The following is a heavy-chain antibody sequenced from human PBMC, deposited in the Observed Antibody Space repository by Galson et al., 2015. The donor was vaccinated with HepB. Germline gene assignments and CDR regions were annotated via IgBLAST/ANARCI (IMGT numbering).Heavy chain of an antibody. J-gene: IGHJ4*02. V-gene: IGHV3-74*01. D-gene: IGHD1-26*01. CDR3: ARASGGSYSYDS. Sequence: SLRLSCAASGFTFRTYWMHWVRQAPGKGLVWVSRINSDGGSTIYADSVKGRFTISRDNAKNTLYLQMSSLRAEDTAVYYCARASGGSYSYDSWGQGTLVTVSS. CDR2: INSDGGST. CDR1: GFTFRTYW.